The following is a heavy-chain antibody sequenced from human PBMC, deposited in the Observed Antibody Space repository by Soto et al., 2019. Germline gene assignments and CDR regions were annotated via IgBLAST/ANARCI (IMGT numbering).Heavy chain of an antibody. D-gene: IGHD6-13*01. CDR1: GGSISSTSYY. J-gene: IGHJ4*02. CDR3: AREVPVAGTPRFDY. CDR2: IYYSGRT. V-gene: IGHV4-39*02. Sequence: PSETLSLTCTVSGGSISSTSYYWGWIRQPPGKGLEWIGGIYYSGRTYYNPSLKSRVTISVDTSKNQFSLKLSSVTAADTAVYYCAREVPVAGTPRFDYWGQGTLVTVSS.